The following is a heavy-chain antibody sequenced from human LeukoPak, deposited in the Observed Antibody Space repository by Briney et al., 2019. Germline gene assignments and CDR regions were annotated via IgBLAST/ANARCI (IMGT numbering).Heavy chain of an antibody. D-gene: IGHD2-15*01. CDR1: GYSFTSYW. J-gene: IGHJ3*02. V-gene: IGHV5-51*01. Sequence: GESLKISCKGSGYSFTSYWIGWVRQMPGKGLEWMGIIYPGDSDTRYSPSFQGQVTISADKSISTAYLQWSSLKASDTAMYYCARLKGYCSGGSCYGGDAFDIWGQGTMVTVSS. CDR2: IYPGDSDT. CDR3: ARLKGYCSGGSCYGGDAFDI.